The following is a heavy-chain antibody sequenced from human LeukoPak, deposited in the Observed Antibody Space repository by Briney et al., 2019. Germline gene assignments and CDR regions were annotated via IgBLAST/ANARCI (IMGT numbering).Heavy chain of an antibody. CDR1: GGIFSNHA. J-gene: IGHJ3*02. CDR2: IIPMISTA. V-gene: IGHV1-69*04. CDR3: AKGATVGKEALDI. D-gene: IGHD1-14*01. Sequence: SVKVSCKASGGIFSNHAVTWVRQAPGQGLEWMGRIIPMISTAKYAQKFQGRVTFTADTSTNTAYMELSSLTPEDTALYFCAKGATVGKEALDIWGQGSLVTVSS.